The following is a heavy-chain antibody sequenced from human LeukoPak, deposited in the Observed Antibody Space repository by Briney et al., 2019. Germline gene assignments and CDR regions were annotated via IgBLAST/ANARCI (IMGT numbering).Heavy chain of an antibody. D-gene: IGHD3-10*01. V-gene: IGHV4-59*01. J-gene: IGHJ4*02. CDR3: AGARDLGSGSYLPFDC. CDR2: IYYSGIT. CDR1: SDSINNYY. Sequence: SETLSLTCIVSSDSINNYYWSWIRQPPGKGLEWIGYIYYSGITNYNPSLKSRVALSVDTSKSQFSLKLSSATAADTAVYYCAGARDLGSGSYLPFDCWGQGTLVTVSS.